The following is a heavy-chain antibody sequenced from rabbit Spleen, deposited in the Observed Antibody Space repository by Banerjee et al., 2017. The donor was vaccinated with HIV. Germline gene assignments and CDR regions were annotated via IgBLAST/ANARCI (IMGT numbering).Heavy chain of an antibody. CDR1: GVSFSGSSY. D-gene: IGHD1-1*01. CDR3: TRDDGSGHYIDGYFNL. J-gene: IGHJ4*01. CDR2: IEIGSSGFT. Sequence: QSLEESGGDLVKPGASLTLTCTASGVSFSGSSYMCWVRQAPGKGLEWVACIEIGSSGFTYYANWAKGRFTISKTSSTTVTLQVTSLTAADTATYFCTRDDGSGHYIDGYFNLWGPGTLVTVS. V-gene: IGHV1S40*01.